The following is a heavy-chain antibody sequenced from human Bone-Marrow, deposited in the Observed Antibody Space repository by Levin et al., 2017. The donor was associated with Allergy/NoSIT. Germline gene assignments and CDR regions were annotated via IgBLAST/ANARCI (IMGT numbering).Heavy chain of an antibody. J-gene: IGHJ6*02. CDR1: GYSFTSYW. D-gene: IGHD3-3*01. CDR3: ARHYRARVDYDFWSGRRDYYYYGMDV. V-gene: IGHV5-51*01. Sequence: GASVKVSCKGSGYSFTSYWIGWVRQMPGKGLEWMGIIYPGDSDTRYSPSFQGQVTISADKSITTAYLQWSSLKASDTAMYYCARHYRARVDYDFWSGRRDYYYYGMDVWGQGTTVTVSS. CDR2: IYPGDSDT.